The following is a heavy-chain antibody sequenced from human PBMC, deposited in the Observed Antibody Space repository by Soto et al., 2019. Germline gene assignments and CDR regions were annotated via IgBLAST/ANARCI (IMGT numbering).Heavy chain of an antibody. D-gene: IGHD3-22*01. V-gene: IGHV3-33*01. CDR3: ARDRLIDSSGYYSY. J-gene: IGHJ1*01. Sequence: QVQLVESGGGVVQPGRSLRLSCAAAGFTFSSYGMHWVRQAPGKGLEWVAVIWYDGSNKYYVDSVKGRFTISRDNSKNTLYLQMNSLRAEDTAVYYCARDRLIDSSGYYSYWGQGTLVTVSS. CDR1: GFTFSSYG. CDR2: IWYDGSNK.